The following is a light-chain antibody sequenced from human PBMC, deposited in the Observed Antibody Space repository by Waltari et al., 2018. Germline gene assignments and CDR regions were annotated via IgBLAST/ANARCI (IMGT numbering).Light chain of an antibody. Sequence: DIQMTQSPSTLSPSVGDRVTIPCRDSQSITNGLAWYQQKPGKAPKLLIYKASNLESGVPSRFSGSGSGTEFTLTISSLQPDDFATYYCQQYDNYWTFGQGTKVEIK. CDR3: QQYDNYWT. J-gene: IGKJ1*01. CDR2: KAS. CDR1: QSITNG. V-gene: IGKV1-5*03.